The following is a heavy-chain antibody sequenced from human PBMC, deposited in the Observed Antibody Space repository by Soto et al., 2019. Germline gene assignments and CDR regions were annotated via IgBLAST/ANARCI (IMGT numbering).Heavy chain of an antibody. Sequence: XGSLRLSCSASGFTFSSYAMNWVRQAPGKGLEWASAISGSGGSTYYADSVKGRFSISRDNSKNTLYLQMNSLRAEDTAVYYCAREGPRDRPFDYWGQGTLVTVSS. CDR1: GFTFSSYA. CDR3: AREGPRDRPFDY. V-gene: IGHV3-23*01. J-gene: IGHJ4*02. CDR2: ISGSGGST.